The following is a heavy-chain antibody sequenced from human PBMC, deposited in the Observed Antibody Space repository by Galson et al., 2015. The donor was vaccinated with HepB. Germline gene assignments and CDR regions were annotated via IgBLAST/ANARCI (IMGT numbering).Heavy chain of an antibody. D-gene: IGHD1-7*01. Sequence: SLRLSCAPSGFTFSAYGMHWVRQAPGKGLEWVAIVWFDGSKKYYADSVKGRFTISRDNSKNTLYLQMNSLRAEDTAVYYCARNNGKYDQYGLDVWGQGTTVTVSS. CDR1: GFTFSAYG. J-gene: IGHJ6*02. V-gene: IGHV3-33*01. CDR2: VWFDGSKK. CDR3: ARNNGKYDQYGLDV.